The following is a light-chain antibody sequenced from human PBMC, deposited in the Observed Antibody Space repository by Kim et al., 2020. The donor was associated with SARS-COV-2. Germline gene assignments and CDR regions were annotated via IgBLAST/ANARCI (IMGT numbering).Light chain of an antibody. V-gene: IGLV1-44*01. CDR2: SNN. Sequence: QSVLTQPPSASGTPGQRVTISCSGSSPNIGSNTVNWYQQLPGTAPKLLMYSNNQRPSGVPDRFSGYKSGTSASLAISGLQSEDEADYYCASWDDSLNGWVFGGGTQLTVL. CDR1: SPNIGSNT. CDR3: ASWDDSLNGWV. J-gene: IGLJ3*02.